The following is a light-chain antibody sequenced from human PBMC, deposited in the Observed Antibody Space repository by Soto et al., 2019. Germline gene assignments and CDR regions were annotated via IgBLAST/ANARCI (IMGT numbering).Light chain of an antibody. J-gene: IGLJ1*01. V-gene: IGLV2-14*03. CDR3: SSYTGNTTPGYV. CDR1: GSDVGGFNF. CDR2: DVS. Sequence: QSVLTQPASVSGSPGQSITISCTGTGSDVGGFNFVSWYQQHPGKAPKLIIYDVSDRPSGVSNRFSGSKSGNTASLTISGLQTEDESAYYCSSYTGNTTPGYVFGTGTKVTVL.